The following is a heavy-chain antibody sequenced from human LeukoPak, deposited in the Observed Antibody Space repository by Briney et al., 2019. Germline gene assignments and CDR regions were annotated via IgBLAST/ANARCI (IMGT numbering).Heavy chain of an antibody. CDR3: ARELGFCSSTSCPLYHY. J-gene: IGHJ4*02. CDR1: GYRFTDYY. Sequence: ASVKVSCKASGYRFTDYYVHWVRRAPGQGVEWRGWINPNNGGTHYAQKFHGRVTMTRDTSITTAYMEMNRLTSDDTAVYYCARELGFCSSTSCPLYHYWGQGTLVTVSS. D-gene: IGHD2-2*01. CDR2: INPNNGGT. V-gene: IGHV1-2*02.